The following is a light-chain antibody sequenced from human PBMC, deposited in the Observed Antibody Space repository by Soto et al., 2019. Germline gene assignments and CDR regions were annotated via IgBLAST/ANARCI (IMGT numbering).Light chain of an antibody. Sequence: EIVLTQSPGTLSLSPGERATLSCRASQSVSSSYLAWYQQKPCQAPRLLIYGASSMATGIPDRFSGSGSGTDFTLTISRLEPEDFAVYYCHQYDSSPLTFGGGTKVEIK. CDR1: QSVSSSY. CDR3: HQYDSSPLT. CDR2: GAS. J-gene: IGKJ4*01. V-gene: IGKV3-20*01.